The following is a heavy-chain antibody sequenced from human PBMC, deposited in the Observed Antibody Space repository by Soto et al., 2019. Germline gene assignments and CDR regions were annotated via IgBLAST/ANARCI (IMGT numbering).Heavy chain of an antibody. V-gene: IGHV1-2*02. CDR1: VFSVDTTYC. CDR3: GRPRSGPSPDVGH. J-gene: IGHJ4*01. Sequence: QVQLVQSGAEVKKPGASVKVSCKASVFSVDTTYCIHWVRRAPVQGLEWMGSINPNSGDTNYAQNFQGRVTMTRDTSIRTASMEVSSLTSDDTAVYYCGRPRSGPSPDVGHWCHGTVVTVSS. CDR2: INPNSGDT. D-gene: IGHD2-15*01.